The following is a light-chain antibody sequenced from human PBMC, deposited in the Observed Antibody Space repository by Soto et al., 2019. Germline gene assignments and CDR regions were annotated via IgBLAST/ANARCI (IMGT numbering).Light chain of an antibody. CDR3: QQYNTWQT. Sequence: EIVMTQSPATLSVSPGERATLSCRASQSVGSNLAWYQQRPGQAPRLLIQDASTRATGIPARFSGSGSGTEFALTISSLQSEDFAVYYCQQYNTWQTFGQGTKVEIK. V-gene: IGKV3-15*01. J-gene: IGKJ1*01. CDR1: QSVGSN. CDR2: DAS.